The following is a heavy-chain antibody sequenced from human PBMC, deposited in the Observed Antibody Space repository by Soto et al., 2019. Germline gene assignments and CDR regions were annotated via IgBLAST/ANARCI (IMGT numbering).Heavy chain of an antibody. J-gene: IGHJ3*02. CDR3: SRVFLEWLLYGALDI. D-gene: IGHD3-3*01. Sequence: ASVKVSCKASGYTFTSYYMHWVRRAPGQGLEWMGIINPSGGSTSYAQKFQGRVTMTRDTSTSTVYMELSSLRSEDTAVYYCSRVFLEWLLYGALDIWGQGTMGT. CDR2: INPSGGST. CDR1: GYTFTSYY. V-gene: IGHV1-46*03.